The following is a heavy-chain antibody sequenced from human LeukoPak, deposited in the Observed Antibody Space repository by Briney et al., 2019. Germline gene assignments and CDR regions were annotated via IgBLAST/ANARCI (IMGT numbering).Heavy chain of an antibody. CDR1: GGSISSGDYY. D-gene: IGHD5-18*01. CDR3: ARGIRGYSYGLQFYYYGMDV. V-gene: IGHV4-30-4*01. CDR2: IYYSGST. Sequence: SETLSLTCTVSGGSISSGDYYWSWIRQPPGKGLEWIGYIYYSGSTYYNPSLKSRVTISVDTSKNQFSLKLSSVTAADTAVYYCARGIRGYSYGLQFYYYGMDVWGQGTTVTVSS. J-gene: IGHJ6*02.